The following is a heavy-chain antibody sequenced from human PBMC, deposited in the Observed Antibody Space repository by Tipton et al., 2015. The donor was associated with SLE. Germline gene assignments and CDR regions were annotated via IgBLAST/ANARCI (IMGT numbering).Heavy chain of an antibody. CDR1: GYTFTNYY. V-gene: IGHV1-46*01. CDR2: INPRGGST. CDR3: ARRTPETRGYYYYMDV. J-gene: IGHJ6*03. D-gene: IGHD1-14*01. Sequence: QVQLVQSGPEVKKPGASVKVSCKASGYTFTNYYVHWVRQAPGQGLEWMGIINPRGGSTSYAQKFQGRVTMTRDTSTSTAYMELRSLRSDDTAVYYCARRTPETRGYYYYMDVWGKGTTVTVSS.